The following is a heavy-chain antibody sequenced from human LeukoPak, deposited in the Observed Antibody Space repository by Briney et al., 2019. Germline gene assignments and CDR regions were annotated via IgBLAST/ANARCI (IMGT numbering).Heavy chain of an antibody. J-gene: IGHJ6*03. CDR3: ARTLYYDFWSGLGHYYCYYYMDV. CDR1: GGSFSGYY. CDR2: INHSGSI. Sequence: SETLSLTCAVYGGSFSGYYWSWIRQPPGKGLEWIGEINHSGSINYNPSLKSRVTISVDTSKNQFSLKLSSVTAADTAVYYCARTLYYDFWSGLGHYYCYYYMDVWGKGTTVTVSS. V-gene: IGHV4-34*01. D-gene: IGHD3-3*01.